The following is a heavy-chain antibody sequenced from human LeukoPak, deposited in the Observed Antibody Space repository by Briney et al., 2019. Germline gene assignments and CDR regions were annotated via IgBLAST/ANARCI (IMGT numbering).Heavy chain of an antibody. CDR2: ISGSGGST. CDR1: RFTFSRYG. V-gene: IGHV3-23*01. Sequence: GGSLRLSCAASRFTFSRYGMHWVRQAPGKGLEWVSAISGSGGSTYYADSVKGRFTISRDNSKNTLYLQMNSLRAEDTAVYYCAKDRYSYGYDYWGQGTLVTVSS. D-gene: IGHD5-18*01. CDR3: AKDRYSYGYDY. J-gene: IGHJ4*02.